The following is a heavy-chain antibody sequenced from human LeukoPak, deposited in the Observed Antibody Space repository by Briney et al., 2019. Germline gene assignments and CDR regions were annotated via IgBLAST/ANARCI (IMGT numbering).Heavy chain of an antibody. CDR2: IIPILGIA. Sequence: SVKVSCKASGGTFSSYAISWVRQAPGQGLEWMGRIIPILGIANYAQKFQGRVTITADKSTSTAYMELSSLRSEDTAVYYCARGMEWEPHDYWGQGTLVTVSS. J-gene: IGHJ4*02. V-gene: IGHV1-69*04. CDR3: ARGMEWEPHDY. D-gene: IGHD1-26*01. CDR1: GGTFSSYA.